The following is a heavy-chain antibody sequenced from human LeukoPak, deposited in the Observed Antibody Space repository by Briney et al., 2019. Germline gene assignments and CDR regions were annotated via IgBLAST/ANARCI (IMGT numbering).Heavy chain of an antibody. CDR1: GGSFSGYY. V-gene: IGHV4-34*01. CDR3: AGSSMIVGDDAFDI. D-gene: IGHD3-22*01. CDR2: INHSGST. Sequence: SETLSLTCAVYGGSFSGYYWSWIRQPPGKGLEWIGEINHSGSTNYNPSLKSRVTISVDTSKNQFSLKLSSVTAADTAVYYCAGSSMIVGDDAFDIWGQGTMVTVSS. J-gene: IGHJ3*02.